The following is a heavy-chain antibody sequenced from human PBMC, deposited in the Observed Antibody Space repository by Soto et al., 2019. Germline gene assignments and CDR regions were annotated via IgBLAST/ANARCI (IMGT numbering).Heavy chain of an antibody. CDR1: GFSFTSYW. CDR3: AIHEGYNYGAPSGAFDV. V-gene: IGHV5-51*01. J-gene: IGHJ3*01. CDR2: IYPRDSDT. Sequence: GESLKISCTGSGFSFTSYWIGWVRQVPGKGLECMGIIYPRDSDTRYNPSFQGHVTISVDESINNAYLQWSSLKTSDTAVYYCAIHEGYNYGAPSGAFDVWGQVTMVTVSS. D-gene: IGHD5-18*01.